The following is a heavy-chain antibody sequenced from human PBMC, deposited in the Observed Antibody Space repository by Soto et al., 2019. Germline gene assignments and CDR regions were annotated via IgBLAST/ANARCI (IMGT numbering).Heavy chain of an antibody. CDR3: AREGVSATAFDI. V-gene: IGHV3-33*01. CDR1: GFTFSSYG. Sequence: QVQLVESGGGVVQPGRSLRLSCAASGFTFSSYGMHWVRQAPGKGLEGVAVIWYDGSNKYYAASVKGRFPTSRGNSKNTLDLQMNSLRAEDTAVYYCAREGVSATAFDIWGLGRMVTVGS. CDR2: IWYDGSNK. J-gene: IGHJ3*02. D-gene: IGHD3-3*01.